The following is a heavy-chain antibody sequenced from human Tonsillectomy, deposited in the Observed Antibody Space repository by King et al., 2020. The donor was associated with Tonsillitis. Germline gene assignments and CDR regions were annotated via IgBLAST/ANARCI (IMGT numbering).Heavy chain of an antibody. D-gene: IGHD4/OR15-4a*01. CDR1: GFTFSSYG. J-gene: IGHJ4*02. CDR2: ISYDGRNK. CDR3: GRDRDDYIFDY. Sequence: QLVQSGGGVVQPGRSLRLSCAPSGFTFSSYGMHWVRQAPGKGLEWVAVISYDGRNKYYVDSVKGRFTISRDNSKNKLYLQMNSLRAEDTAVYYCGRDRDDYIFDYWGQGTLVTVSS. V-gene: IGHV3-33*05.